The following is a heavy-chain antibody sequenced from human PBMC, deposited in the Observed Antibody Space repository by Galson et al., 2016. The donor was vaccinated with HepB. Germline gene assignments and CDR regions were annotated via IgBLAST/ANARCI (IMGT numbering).Heavy chain of an antibody. V-gene: IGHV3-30*18. CDR2: ISYDGNKE. Sequence: SLRLSCAASGFRFTYYGLHWVRQAPGKGLEWVAVISYDGNKEYYADSVQGRFTIFRDNPKTTVYLEMNSLRVEDTAVYYCAKDSILGATAGFYGIDVWGQGTTVTVSS. D-gene: IGHD1-26*01. CDR3: AKDSILGATAGFYGIDV. J-gene: IGHJ6*02. CDR1: GFRFTYYG.